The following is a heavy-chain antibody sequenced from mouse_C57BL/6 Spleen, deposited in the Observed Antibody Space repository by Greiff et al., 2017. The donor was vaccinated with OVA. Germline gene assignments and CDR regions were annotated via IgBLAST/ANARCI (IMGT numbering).Heavy chain of an antibody. CDR3: ARGGLGYYIDY. Sequence: VQLQQSGPELVKPGASVKISCKASGYTFTDYYMNWVKQSHGKSLEWIGDINPNNGGTSYNQKFKGKATLTVDKSSSTAYMELRSLTSEDSAVYYCARGGLGYYIDYWGQGTTLTVSS. J-gene: IGHJ2*01. CDR1: GYTFTDYY. V-gene: IGHV1-26*01. D-gene: IGHD4-1*01. CDR2: INPNNGGT.